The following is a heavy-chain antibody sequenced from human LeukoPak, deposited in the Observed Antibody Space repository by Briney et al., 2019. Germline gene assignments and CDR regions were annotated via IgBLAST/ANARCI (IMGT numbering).Heavy chain of an antibody. Sequence: GGSLRLSCAVSGLTLSNYGMSWVRQAPGKGLEWVAGLSGSGGGTNYADSVQGRFTISRDNPKNTLYLQMNSLRAEDTAVYFCAKQGVVIRVFLVGFHKEAYYFDSWGQGALVTVSS. CDR2: LSGSGGGT. CDR3: AKQGVVIRVFLVGFHKEAYYFDS. D-gene: IGHD2-21*01. CDR1: GLTLSNYG. V-gene: IGHV3-23*01. J-gene: IGHJ4*02.